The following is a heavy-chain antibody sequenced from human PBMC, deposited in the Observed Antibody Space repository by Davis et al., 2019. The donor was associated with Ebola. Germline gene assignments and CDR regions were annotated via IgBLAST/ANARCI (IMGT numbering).Heavy chain of an antibody. CDR2: INPSGGST. CDR1: GYTFTSYG. D-gene: IGHD5-18*01. V-gene: IGHV1-46*03. Sequence: ASVKVSCKASGYTFTSYGITWVRQAPGQGLEWMGIINPSGGSTSYAQKFQGRVTMTRDTSTSTVYMELSSLRSEDTAVYYCARDRAPIQLWLVDWGQGTLVTVSS. CDR3: ARDRAPIQLWLVD. J-gene: IGHJ4*02.